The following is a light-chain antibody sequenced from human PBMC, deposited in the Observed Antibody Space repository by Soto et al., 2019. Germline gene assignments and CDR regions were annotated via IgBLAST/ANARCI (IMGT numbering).Light chain of an antibody. V-gene: IGKV3-20*01. CDR2: GAS. CDR3: QQYGSAPWT. J-gene: IGKJ1*01. Sequence: EIVLTQSPGTLSLSPGESATLSCRASQRGSSSYLAWYQQKPGQAPRLLIYGASSRATGIPDRFSGSGSGTDFTLSIGRMEPEDFAVYSFQQYGSAPWTFGQGTKVQIK. CDR1: QRGSSSY.